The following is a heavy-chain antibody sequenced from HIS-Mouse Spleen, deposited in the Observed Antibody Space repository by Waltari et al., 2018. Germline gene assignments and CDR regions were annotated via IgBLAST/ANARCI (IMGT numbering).Heavy chain of an antibody. CDR1: GYTFTGYY. J-gene: IGHJ4*02. CDR3: ARYNALYRLYYFDY. V-gene: IGHV1-2*02. Sequence: QVQLVQSGAEVKKPGASVKVSCKASGYTFTGYYMHWVRQAPGQGLEWMGAINPKIGGTNHAQKCTGRVTMTRDTSISTAYMERSRLRSDDTAVYYCARYNALYRLYYFDYWGQGTLVTVSS. CDR2: INPKIGGT. D-gene: IGHD2-2*02.